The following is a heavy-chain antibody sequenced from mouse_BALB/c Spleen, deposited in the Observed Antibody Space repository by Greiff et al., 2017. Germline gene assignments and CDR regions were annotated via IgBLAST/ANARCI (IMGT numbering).Heavy chain of an antibody. Sequence: DVMLVESGGGLVQPGGSLKLSCAASGFTFSSYTMSWVRQTPEKRLEWVAYISNGGGSTYYPDTVKGRFTISRDNAKNTLYLQMSSLKSEDTAMYYCARQEVFDYWGQGTTLTVSS. J-gene: IGHJ2*01. CDR1: GFTFSSYT. CDR2: ISNGGGST. V-gene: IGHV5-12-2*01. CDR3: ARQEVFDY.